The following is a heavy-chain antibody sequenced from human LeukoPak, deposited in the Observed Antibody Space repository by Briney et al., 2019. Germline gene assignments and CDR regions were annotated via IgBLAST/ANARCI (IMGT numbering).Heavy chain of an antibody. CDR1: GFTFSSYG. J-gene: IGHJ4*02. Sequence: GGSLRLSCAASGFTFSSYGMHWVRQAPGKGLEWVAFIRYDGSNKYYADSVKGRFTISRDNSKNTLYLQMNSLRAEDTAVYYCARDGGDFWSGYLLDYWGQGTLVTVSS. V-gene: IGHV3-30*02. CDR2: IRYDGSNK. D-gene: IGHD3-3*01. CDR3: ARDGGDFWSGYLLDY.